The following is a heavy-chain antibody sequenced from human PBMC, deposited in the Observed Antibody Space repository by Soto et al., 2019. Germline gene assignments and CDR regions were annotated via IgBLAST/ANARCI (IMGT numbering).Heavy chain of an antibody. CDR3: ARGQIYVLRYFDWSGDFGY. CDR2: IYYSGST. CDR1: GGSVSSSTYY. Sequence: PSETLSLTCTVSGGSVSSSTYYWGWIRQPPGKGLEWIGSIYYSGSTYYNPSLKSRVTISVDTSKNQFSLKLSSVTAADTAVYYCARGQIYVLRYFDWSGDFGYWGQGTLVTVSS. D-gene: IGHD3-9*01. V-gene: IGHV4-39*01. J-gene: IGHJ4*02.